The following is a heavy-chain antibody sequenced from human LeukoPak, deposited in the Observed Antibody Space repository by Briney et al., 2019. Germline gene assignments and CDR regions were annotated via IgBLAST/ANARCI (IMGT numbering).Heavy chain of an antibody. J-gene: IGHJ4*02. CDR1: GGSFSGYY. V-gene: IGHV4-34*01. CDR3: ARDEVAAAGTGY. D-gene: IGHD6-13*01. CDR2: INHSGST. Sequence: SETLSLTCAVYGGSFSGYYWSWIRQPPGKGLEWIGEINHSGSTNYNPSLKSRVTISVDTSKNQFSLKLSSVTAADTAVYYCARDEVAAAGTGYWGQGTLVTVSS.